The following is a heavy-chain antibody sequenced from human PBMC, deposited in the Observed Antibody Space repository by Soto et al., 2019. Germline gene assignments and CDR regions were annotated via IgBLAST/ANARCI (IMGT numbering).Heavy chain of an antibody. V-gene: IGHV3-15*01. J-gene: IGHJ4*02. CDR1: GFTFSNAW. CDR3: TTDHIVVVPTAKDENFDY. CDR2: IKSKTDGGTT. Sequence: PGGSLRLSCAASGFTFSNAWMSWVRQAPGKGLEWVGRIKSKTDGGTTDYAAPVKGRFTISRDDSKNTLYLQMNSLKTEDTAVYYCTTDHIVVVPTAKDENFDYWGQGTLVTVSS. D-gene: IGHD2-2*01.